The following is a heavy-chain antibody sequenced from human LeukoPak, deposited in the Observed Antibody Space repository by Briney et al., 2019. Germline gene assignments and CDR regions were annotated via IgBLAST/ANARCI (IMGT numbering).Heavy chain of an antibody. CDR1: GGSISSYY. D-gene: IGHD3-3*01. Sequence: SETLSLTCTVSGGSISSYYWSWIRQPPGKGLEWIGYIYYSGSTNYTPSLKSRVTISVDTSKNQFSLKLSSVTAADTAVYYCARNPMEYFDYWGQGTLVTVSS. CDR3: ARNPMEYFDY. CDR2: IYYSGST. V-gene: IGHV4-59*08. J-gene: IGHJ4*02.